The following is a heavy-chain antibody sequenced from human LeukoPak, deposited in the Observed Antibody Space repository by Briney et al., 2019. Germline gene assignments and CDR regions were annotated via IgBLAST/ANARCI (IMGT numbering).Heavy chain of an antibody. V-gene: IGHV1-69*13. D-gene: IGHD6-13*01. J-gene: IGHJ6*02. CDR3: ARPSSSQTDYYGMDV. CDR1: GGNLSSYA. Sequence: SVKVSCKASGGNLSSYAISWVRQAPGQGLEWMGGIIPIFGTANYAQKFQGRVTITADESTSTAYMELSSLRSEDTAVYYCARPSSSQTDYYGMDVWGQGTTVTVSS. CDR2: IIPIFGTA.